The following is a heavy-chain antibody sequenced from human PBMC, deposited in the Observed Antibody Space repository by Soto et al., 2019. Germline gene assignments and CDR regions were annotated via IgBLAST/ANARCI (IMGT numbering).Heavy chain of an antibody. V-gene: IGHV4-61*03. D-gene: IGHD3-3*01. CDR1: GGSISSGTYQ. CDR2: IHYSGNT. Sequence: SETLSLTCTVSGGSISSGTYQWSWIRQSPGKGLEWIGHIHYSGNTNNNPSLKSRVSISVDTSKNHFSLKLTSVTAADTALYLCASLHFLDFWSVSAPMDVWGQRTAVTVS. CDR3: ASLHFLDFWSVSAPMDV. J-gene: IGHJ6*02.